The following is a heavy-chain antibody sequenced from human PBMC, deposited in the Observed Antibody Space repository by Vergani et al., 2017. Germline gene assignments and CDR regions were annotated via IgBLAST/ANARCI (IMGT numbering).Heavy chain of an antibody. CDR1: GYSFTSYW. J-gene: IGHJ4*02. V-gene: IGHV5-51*03. D-gene: IGHD3-22*01. CDR3: ARGRYYYDRSGYYAYYFDY. Sequence: EVQLVQSGAEVKKPGESLKISCKGSGYSFTSYWIGWVRQMPGKGLEWMGIIYAGDSDTRYSPSFQVQVTISADKSISTAYLQWSSLKASDTAMYYCARGRYYYDRSGYYAYYFDYWGQGTLVTVSS. CDR2: IYAGDSDT.